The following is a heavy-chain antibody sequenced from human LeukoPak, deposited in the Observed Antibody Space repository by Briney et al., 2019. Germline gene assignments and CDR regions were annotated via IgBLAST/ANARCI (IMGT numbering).Heavy chain of an antibody. Sequence: PGGSLRLFCVASGFDVSDNFMIWVRQAPGQGLEWISIIYASGGAYHAESVRGRFSAFRDTSKNTIFLQMNKLKAGDTAMYYCVRRHDYWGQGTLVTVSS. CDR1: GFDVSDNF. CDR2: IYASGGA. CDR3: VRRHDY. V-gene: IGHV3-53*01. J-gene: IGHJ4*02.